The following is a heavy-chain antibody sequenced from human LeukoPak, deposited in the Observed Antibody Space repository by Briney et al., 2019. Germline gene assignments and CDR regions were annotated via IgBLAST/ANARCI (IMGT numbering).Heavy chain of an antibody. CDR2: ISGSGGRT. D-gene: IGHD6-13*01. CDR1: GFSFNSYA. CDR3: AKDREYSSSWNYYFDS. J-gene: IGHJ4*02. V-gene: IGHV3-23*01. Sequence: GGSPRLSCAASGFSFNSYAMSWVRQAPGKGLEWVSAISGSGGRTHFADSVKGRFTISRDKSKNTMSLQMNSLRAEDTAVYFCAKDREYSSSWNYYFDSWGQGTLVTVSS.